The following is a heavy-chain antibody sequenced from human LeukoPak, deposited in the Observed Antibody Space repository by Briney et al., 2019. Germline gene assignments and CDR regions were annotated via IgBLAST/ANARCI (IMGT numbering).Heavy chain of an antibody. V-gene: IGHV1-18*01. J-gene: IGHJ6*03. Sequence: ASVKVSCKASGYTFTSYGISWVRQAPGQGLEWMGWISAYNGNTNYAQKLQGRVTMTTDTSTSTAYMELRSLRSDDTAVYYCAGSPQYYDSFYYYHMDVWGKGTTVTVSS. CDR2: ISAYNGNT. CDR1: GYTFTSYG. D-gene: IGHD3-3*01. CDR3: AGSPQYYDSFYYYHMDV.